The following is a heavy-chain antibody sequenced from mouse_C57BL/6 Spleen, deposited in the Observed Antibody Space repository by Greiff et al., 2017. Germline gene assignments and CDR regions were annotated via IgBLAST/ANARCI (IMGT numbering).Heavy chain of an antibody. J-gene: IGHJ1*03. V-gene: IGHV1-52*01. CDR2: IDPSDSET. CDR3: ARGGYYSGYFDV. Sequence: QVQLQQPGAELVRPGSSVKLSCKASGYTFTSYWMHWVKQRRIQGLEWIGNIDPSDSETHYNQKFKDKATLTVDKSSSTAYMQLSSLTSEDSAVYYCARGGYYSGYFDVWGTGTTVTVSS. CDR1: GYTFTSYW. D-gene: IGHD2-12*01.